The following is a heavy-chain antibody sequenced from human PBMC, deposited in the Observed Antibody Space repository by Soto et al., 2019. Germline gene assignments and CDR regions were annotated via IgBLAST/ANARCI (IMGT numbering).Heavy chain of an antibody. Sequence: QVQLVQSGTEVKKPGASVKVSCEASGFTFTSYYMHWVRQAPGQGLEWMGIINPAGGTTTYAQSFQGRVTMTRDTSTSTVYMELSSLRSEDTAVYYCAMRSTEGAYYYMDVWGKGTTVTVSS. V-gene: IGHV1-46*03. CDR1: GFTFTSYY. CDR3: AMRSTEGAYYYMDV. CDR2: INPAGGTT. D-gene: IGHD2-2*01. J-gene: IGHJ6*03.